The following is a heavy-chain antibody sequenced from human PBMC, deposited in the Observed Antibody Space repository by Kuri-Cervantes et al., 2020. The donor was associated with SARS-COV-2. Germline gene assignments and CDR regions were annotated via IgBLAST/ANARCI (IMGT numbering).Heavy chain of an antibody. CDR2: IYHSGST. Sequence: SETLSLTCTVSGGSISSGGYYWSWIRQPPGKGLEWIGYIYHSGSTYYNPSLKSRVTISVDTSKNQFSLKLSSVTAADTAVYYCARGTNIAAAGTLDYWGQGTLVTVSS. D-gene: IGHD6-13*01. CDR3: ARGTNIAAAGTLDY. V-gene: IGHV4-30-2*01. CDR1: GGSISSGGYY. J-gene: IGHJ4*02.